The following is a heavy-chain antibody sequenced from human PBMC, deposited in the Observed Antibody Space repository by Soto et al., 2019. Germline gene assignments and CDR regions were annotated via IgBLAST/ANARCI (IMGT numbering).Heavy chain of an antibody. V-gene: IGHV3-49*03. Sequence: GGSLRLSCTASGFTFGYYAMSWFRQAPGKGLEWVGFIRSKAYGGTTEYAASVKGRFTISRDDSKSIAYLQMNSLKTEDTVVYYCTRDTSGYYLKDDYWGQGTLVTVSS. CDR3: TRDTSGYYLKDDY. CDR2: IRSKAYGGTT. CDR1: GFTFGYYA. J-gene: IGHJ4*02. D-gene: IGHD3-22*01.